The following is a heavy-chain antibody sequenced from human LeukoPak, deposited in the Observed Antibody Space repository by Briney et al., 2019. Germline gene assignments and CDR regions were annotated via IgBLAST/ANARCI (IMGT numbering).Heavy chain of an antibody. Sequence: PGGSLRLSCVGSGFTFSSYWMTWVRQAPGKGLEWVANIKHDGREKSYVESVRGRFTISRDNAKNSVYLLMDSLRAEDTALYFCARHPLVTFERGGWFDPWGQGTLVTVSS. CDR3: ARHPLVTFERGGWFDP. D-gene: IGHD3-10*01. CDR2: IKHDGREK. V-gene: IGHV3-7*01. J-gene: IGHJ5*02. CDR1: GFTFSSYW.